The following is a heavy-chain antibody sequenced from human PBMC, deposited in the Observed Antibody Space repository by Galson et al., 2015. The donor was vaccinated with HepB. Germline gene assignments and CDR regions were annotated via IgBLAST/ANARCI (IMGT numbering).Heavy chain of an antibody. CDR3: AKEVIFPIAVAGTAFDY. J-gene: IGHJ4*02. CDR1: GFTFSSYA. Sequence: SLRLSCAASGFTFSSYAMSWVRQAPGKGLEWVSAISGSGGSTCYADSVKGRFTISRDNSKNTLYLQMNSLRAEDTAVYYCAKEVIFPIAVAGTAFDYRGQGTLVTVSS. D-gene: IGHD6-19*01. V-gene: IGHV3-23*01. CDR2: ISGSGGST.